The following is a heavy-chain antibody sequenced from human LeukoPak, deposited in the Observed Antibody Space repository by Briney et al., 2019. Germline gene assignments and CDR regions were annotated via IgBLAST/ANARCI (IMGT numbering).Heavy chain of an antibody. CDR2: INYSGTT. V-gene: IGHV4-39*01. CDR3: ARGMGWFDP. J-gene: IGHJ5*02. CDR1: GGSSSTSSYY. Sequence: PSETLSLTCTVSGGSSSTSSYYWGWIRQPPGKGLEWIGSINYSGTTYYNASLKSRVTISVDTSKNQFSLKLTSLTTADTAVYYCARGMGWFDPWGQGTLVIVSS. D-gene: IGHD5-24*01.